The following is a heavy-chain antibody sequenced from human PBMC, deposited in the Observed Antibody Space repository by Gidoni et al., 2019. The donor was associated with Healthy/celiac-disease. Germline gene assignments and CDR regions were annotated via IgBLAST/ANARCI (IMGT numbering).Heavy chain of an antibody. CDR2: ISGSGGST. Sequence: EVQLLESGGGLVQPGGSLSLSCAASGFTFSRYAMSWVRQAPGKGLEWVSAISGSGGSTYYADSVKGRFTISRDNSKNTLYLQMNSLRAEDTAVYYCAKAPREGSSSSFIDYWGQGTLVTVSS. D-gene: IGHD6-6*01. J-gene: IGHJ4*02. CDR1: GFTFSRYA. CDR3: AKAPREGSSSSFIDY. V-gene: IGHV3-23*01.